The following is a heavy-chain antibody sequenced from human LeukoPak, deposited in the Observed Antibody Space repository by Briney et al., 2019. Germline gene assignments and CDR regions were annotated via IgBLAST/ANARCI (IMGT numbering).Heavy chain of an antibody. D-gene: IGHD3-9*01. CDR2: ITGSGGNT. Sequence: GGSLRLSCAASGFTFSNYAMSWVRQAPGKGLEWVSAITGSGGNTYYADSVKGRFTISRDNSKDTVFLQMNSLRAEDTAVYYCAKWGDYDVLTGYYVSDYWGQGTLVTVSS. CDR3: AKWGDYDVLTGYYVSDY. V-gene: IGHV3-23*01. J-gene: IGHJ4*02. CDR1: GFTFSNYA.